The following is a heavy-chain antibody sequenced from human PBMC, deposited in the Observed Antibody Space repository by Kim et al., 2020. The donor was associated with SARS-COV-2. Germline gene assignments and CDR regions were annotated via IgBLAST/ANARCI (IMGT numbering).Heavy chain of an antibody. Sequence: GESLKISCKGSGYSFTSYWIGWVRQMPGKGLEWMGIIYPGDSDTRYSPSFQGQVTISADKSISTAYLQWSSLKASDTAMYYCARQARSYYYDSSGYGLFDYWGQGTLVTVSS. CDR3: ARQARSYYYDSSGYGLFDY. D-gene: IGHD3-22*01. V-gene: IGHV5-51*01. CDR2: IYPGDSDT. J-gene: IGHJ4*02. CDR1: GYSFTSYW.